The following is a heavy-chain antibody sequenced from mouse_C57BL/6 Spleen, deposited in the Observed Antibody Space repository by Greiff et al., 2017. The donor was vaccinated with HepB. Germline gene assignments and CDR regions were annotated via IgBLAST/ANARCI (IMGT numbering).Heavy chain of an antibody. CDR2: ISSGSSTI. V-gene: IGHV5-17*01. CDR3: ARLGVVVPYYFDY. Sequence: EVMLVESGGGLVKPGGSLKLSCAASGFTFSDYGMHWVRQAPEKGLEWVAYISSGSSTIYYADTVKGRFTISRDTAKNTLFLQMTSLRSEDTAMYYWARLGVVVPYYFDYWGQGTTLTVSS. D-gene: IGHD1-1*01. CDR1: GFTFSDYG. J-gene: IGHJ2*01.